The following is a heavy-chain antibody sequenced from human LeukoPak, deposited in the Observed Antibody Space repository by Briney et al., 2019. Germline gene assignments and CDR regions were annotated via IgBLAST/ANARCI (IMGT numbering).Heavy chain of an antibody. J-gene: IGHJ5*02. D-gene: IGHD5-18*01. CDR2: FDPKDGET. CDR1: GYTLTELS. V-gene: IGHV1-24*01. CDR3: ATETRLYSIHSGYSYGYTA. Sequence: ASVKVSCKVSGYTLTELSMQWVRQAPGKGLEWMVGFDPKDGETIYAQKFQGRVTMTEDTSTDTAYMELSSLRSEDTAVYYCATETRLYSIHSGYSYGYTAWGQGTLVTVSS.